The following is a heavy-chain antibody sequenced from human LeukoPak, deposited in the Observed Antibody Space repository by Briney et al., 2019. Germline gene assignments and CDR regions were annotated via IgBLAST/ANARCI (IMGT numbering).Heavy chain of an antibody. Sequence: GGSLRLSCAASGFTFSSYAMSWVRQAPGKGLEWVSAISGSGGSTYYADSVKGRFTISRDNAKNTLYLQTNSLRAEDTAVYYCAEATYYYGSGSFGAFDIWGQGTMVTVSS. CDR2: ISGSGGST. D-gene: IGHD3-10*01. V-gene: IGHV3-23*01. CDR3: AEATYYYGSGSFGAFDI. CDR1: GFTFSSYA. J-gene: IGHJ3*02.